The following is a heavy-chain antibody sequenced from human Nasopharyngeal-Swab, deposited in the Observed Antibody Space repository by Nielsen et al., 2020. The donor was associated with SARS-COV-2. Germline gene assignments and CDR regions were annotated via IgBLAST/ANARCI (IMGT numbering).Heavy chain of an antibody. CDR1: GFTFSSYS. V-gene: IGHV3-48*02. J-gene: IGHJ4*02. CDR3: ARLVADSSGWGFDY. D-gene: IGHD6-19*01. CDR2: ISSSSTI. Sequence: GEPLKISCAASGFTFSSYSMNWVRQAPGKGLEWVSYISSSSTIYYADSVKGRFTISRDNAKNSLYLQMNSLRDEDTAVYYCARLVADSSGWGFDYWGQGTLVTVSS.